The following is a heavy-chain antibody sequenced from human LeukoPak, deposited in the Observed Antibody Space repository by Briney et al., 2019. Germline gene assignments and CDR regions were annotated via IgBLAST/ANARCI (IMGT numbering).Heavy chain of an antibody. J-gene: IGHJ4*02. CDR2: IYYSGST. D-gene: IGHD3-22*01. V-gene: IGHV4-39*01. CDR1: GGAISSSSYY. Sequence: SETLSLTYSVSGGAISSSSYYWGWIRQPPGKGLEWIGSIYYSGSTYYNPSLKSRVTISVDTSKNQFSLKLSSVTAADTAVYYCARQVLYDSSGYLDYWGQGTLVTVSS. CDR3: ARQVLYDSSGYLDY.